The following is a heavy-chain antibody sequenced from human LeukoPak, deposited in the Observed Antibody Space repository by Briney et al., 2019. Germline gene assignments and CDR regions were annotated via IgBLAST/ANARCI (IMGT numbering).Heavy chain of an antibody. Sequence: ASVKVSCKASGYTFTGYYMHWVRQAPGQGLEWMGWINPNSGGTNYAQKFQGRVTMTRDTSISTAYMELSRLRSDDTAVYYCAREPFYKGVACYGSGSHFDPWGQGTLVTVSS. CDR2: INPNSGGT. J-gene: IGHJ5*02. D-gene: IGHD3-10*01. CDR1: GYTFTGYY. CDR3: AREPFYKGVACYGSGSHFDP. V-gene: IGHV1-2*02.